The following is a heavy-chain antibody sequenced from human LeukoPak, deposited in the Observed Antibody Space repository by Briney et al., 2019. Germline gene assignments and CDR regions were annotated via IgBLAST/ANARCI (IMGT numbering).Heavy chain of an antibody. J-gene: IGHJ5*02. CDR2: IYNSGST. Sequence: SETLSLTCSVSGGSISSSTYYWGWIRQPPGKGLEWIGNIYNSGSTYCNPSLKSRVTISVDTSKNQFSLKLSSVTAADTAVYYCARQAYSSNLGWFDPWGQGTLVTVSS. V-gene: IGHV4-39*01. D-gene: IGHD6-13*01. CDR1: GGSISSSTYY. CDR3: ARQAYSSNLGWFDP.